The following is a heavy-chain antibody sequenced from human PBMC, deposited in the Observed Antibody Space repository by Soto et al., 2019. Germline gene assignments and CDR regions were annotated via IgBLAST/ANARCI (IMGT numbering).Heavy chain of an antibody. J-gene: IGHJ6*02. CDR1: GGTFSSYA. Sequence: QVQLVQSGAEVKEPGSSVKVSCRASGGTFSSYAISWVRQAPGQGLEWMGGIIPISETTNYAQKFQGRVTITADESKSTAYMELSSLRSEDTAVYYCARSHGSSTSLEIYYYYFYGMDVWGQGTTVTVSS. CDR2: IIPISETT. D-gene: IGHD2-2*01. CDR3: ARSHGSSTSLEIYYYYFYGMDV. V-gene: IGHV1-69*01.